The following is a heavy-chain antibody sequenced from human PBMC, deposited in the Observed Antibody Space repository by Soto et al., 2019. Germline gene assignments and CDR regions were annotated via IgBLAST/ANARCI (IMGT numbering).Heavy chain of an antibody. V-gene: IGHV2-5*02. CDR1: GFSLSTRGVG. D-gene: IGHD3-10*01. J-gene: IGHJ4*02. Sequence: QITLKESGPTLVKPTQTLTLTCTFSGFSLSTRGVGVGWIRQPPGKALEWLALIYWDDDKRYSPSLKSRLTITKDTSKHQVVLTMTHMDHVDTATYYCVRDVWFGELLAYGVDYWGQGTLVTVSS. CDR3: VRDVWFGELLAYGVDY. CDR2: IYWDDDK.